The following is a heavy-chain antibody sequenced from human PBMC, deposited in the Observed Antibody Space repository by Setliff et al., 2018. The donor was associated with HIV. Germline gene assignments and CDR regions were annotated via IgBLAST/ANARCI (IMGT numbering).Heavy chain of an antibody. CDR3: ATYNWNFIVGY. D-gene: IGHD1-7*01. Sequence: SETLSLTCTVSGGSISSSSYYWGWIRQPPGKGLEWIGSIYYSWSTYYNPSLKSRVTISVDTSKNQFSLKLSSVTAADTAVYYCATYNWNFIVGYWGQGTLVTVTS. CDR2: IYYSWST. V-gene: IGHV4-39*07. CDR1: GGSISSSSYY. J-gene: IGHJ4*02.